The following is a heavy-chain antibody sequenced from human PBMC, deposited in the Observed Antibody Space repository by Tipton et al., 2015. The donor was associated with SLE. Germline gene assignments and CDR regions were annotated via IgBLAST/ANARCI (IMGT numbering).Heavy chain of an antibody. Sequence: TLSLTCAVYGGSFRGYYWSWIRQPPGKGLEWIGEINHSGSTNYNPSLMSRVTTSVDTSKNQFTLKLNSVTTADTAVYYCARCGGGYGMDVWGQGTTVTVSS. J-gene: IGHJ6*02. V-gene: IGHV4-34*01. CDR1: GGSFRGYY. D-gene: IGHD2-21*01. CDR2: INHSGST. CDR3: ARCGGGYGMDV.